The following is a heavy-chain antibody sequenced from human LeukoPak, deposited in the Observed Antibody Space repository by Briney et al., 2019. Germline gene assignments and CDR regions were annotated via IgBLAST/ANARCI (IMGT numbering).Heavy chain of an antibody. J-gene: IGHJ3*02. CDR2: IYYSGST. CDR3: ARGPPPYYYDSSGYAGDDAFDI. CDR1: GGSISSSSYY. Sequence: SETLSLTCTVSGGSISSSSYYWGWIRQPPGKGLEWIGSIYYSGSTYYNPSLKSRVTISVDTSKNQFSLKLSSVTAADTAVYYCARGPPPYYYDSSGYAGDDAFDIWGQGTMVTVSS. V-gene: IGHV4-39*07. D-gene: IGHD3-22*01.